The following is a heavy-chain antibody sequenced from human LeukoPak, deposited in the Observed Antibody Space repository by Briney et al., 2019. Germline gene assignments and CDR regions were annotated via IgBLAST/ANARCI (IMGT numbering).Heavy chain of an antibody. V-gene: IGHV3-23*01. D-gene: IGHD1-26*01. CDR2: ISGGGGST. Sequence: GGSLRLSCAASGFTFSSYAMSWVRQAPGKGLEWVSAISGGGGSTYYADSVKGRFTISRDNSKNTLYLQMNSLRAEDTAVYYCAKDWEYSGSYYFDYWGLGTLVTVSS. CDR3: AKDWEYSGSYYFDY. J-gene: IGHJ4*02. CDR1: GFTFSSYA.